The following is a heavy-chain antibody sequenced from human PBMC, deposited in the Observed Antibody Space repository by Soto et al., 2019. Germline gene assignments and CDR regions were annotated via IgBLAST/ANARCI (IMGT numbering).Heavy chain of an antibody. CDR1: GFTFSAYS. CDR2: STGSSGTI. Sequence: VGSLSLSCEASGFTFSAYSMNWVRQAPGKGLEWVSYSTGSSGTIYYADSVKGRFTISRDNAKNSLYLQMNSLRDEDTAVYYCARDNGMAGSFDPWGQGTLVTVSS. V-gene: IGHV3-48*02. D-gene: IGHD2-8*01. J-gene: IGHJ5*02. CDR3: ARDNGMAGSFDP.